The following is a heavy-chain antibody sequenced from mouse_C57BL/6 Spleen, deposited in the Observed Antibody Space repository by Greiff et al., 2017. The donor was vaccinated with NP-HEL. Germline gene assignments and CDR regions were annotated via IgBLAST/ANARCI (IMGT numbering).Heavy chain of an antibody. Sequence: EVQLQQSGPELVKPGASVKMSCKASGYTFTDYNMHWVRQSHGKSLEWIGYINPNNGGTSYNQKFKGKATLTVNKSSSTAYMELRSLTSEDSAVYYCARGGTGHFDYWGQGTTLTVSS. CDR2: INPNNGGT. CDR1: GYTFTDYN. D-gene: IGHD4-1*01. V-gene: IGHV1-22*01. CDR3: ARGGTGHFDY. J-gene: IGHJ2*01.